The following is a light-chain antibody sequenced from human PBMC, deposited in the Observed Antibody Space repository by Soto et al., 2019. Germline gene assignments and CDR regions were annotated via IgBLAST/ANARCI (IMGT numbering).Light chain of an antibody. CDR2: GAS. V-gene: IGKV3-20*01. Sequence: EIVLAQSPGTLSLSPGERATLSCTTSQRISSSYLAWYQQKPGQAPRFLIYGASGWATDIPDRVSGSGSGTAFTLTISRLEPEDFAVYYCQHYGSSPPYTFGQGTKLEIK. CDR3: QHYGSSPPYT. CDR1: QRISSSY. J-gene: IGKJ2*01.